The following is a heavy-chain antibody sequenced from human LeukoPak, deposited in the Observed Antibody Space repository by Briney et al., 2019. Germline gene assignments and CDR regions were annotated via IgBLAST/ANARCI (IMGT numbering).Heavy chain of an antibody. CDR3: ARDPIVLYSAKDAFDI. V-gene: IGHV1-18*04. CDR1: GYTFTSYG. Sequence: ASVTVSCKASGYTFTSYGISWVRQAPGQGLEWMGWISAYNGNTNYAQKLQGRGTMTTDTSTSTAYMELRSLRSDDTAVYYCARDPIVLYSAKDAFDIWGQGTMVTVSS. J-gene: IGHJ3*02. CDR2: ISAYNGNT. D-gene: IGHD1-26*01.